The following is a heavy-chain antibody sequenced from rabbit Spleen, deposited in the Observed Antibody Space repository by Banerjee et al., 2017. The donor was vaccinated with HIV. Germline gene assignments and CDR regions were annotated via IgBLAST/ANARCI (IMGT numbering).Heavy chain of an antibody. V-gene: IGHV1S45*01. Sequence: QEQLVESGGGLVQPEGSLTLTCTASGFSFSSSYYMSWVRQAPGKGLEWIACIDTNDGDTDYANWPKGRFTISKTSSTTVTLEMTSLTAADTATYFCARDTSSSFSSYGMDLWGPGPWSPS. CDR1: GFSFSSSYY. CDR3: ARDTSSSFSSYGMDL. D-gene: IGHD1-1*01. J-gene: IGHJ6*01. CDR2: IDTNDGDT.